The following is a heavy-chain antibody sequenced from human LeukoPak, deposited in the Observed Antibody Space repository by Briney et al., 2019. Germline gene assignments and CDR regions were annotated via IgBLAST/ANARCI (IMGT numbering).Heavy chain of an antibody. Sequence: WETLSLTCAVYGGSFSGYYWSWIRQPPGKGLEWIGEINHSGSTNYNPSLKSRVTISVDTSKNQFSLKLSSVTAADTAVYYCARGGKWLRFPSGYWGQGTLVTVSS. J-gene: IGHJ4*02. V-gene: IGHV4-34*01. CDR1: GGSFSGYY. D-gene: IGHD5-12*01. CDR3: ARGGKWLRFPSGY. CDR2: INHSGST.